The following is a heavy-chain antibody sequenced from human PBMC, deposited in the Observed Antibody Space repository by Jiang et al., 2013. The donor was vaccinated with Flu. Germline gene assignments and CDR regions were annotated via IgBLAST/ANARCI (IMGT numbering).Heavy chain of an antibody. Sequence: KPTQTLTLTCTFSGFSLRTSEVGVGWVRQSPGKALEWLALIYWDGDKRYSPSLKTRLTITKDTPKNQVVLIMTNMDPADTGTYYCAHRRAYGSGSYAPEYWGQGTLVIVSS. J-gene: IGHJ4*02. CDR3: AHRRAYGSGSYAPEY. V-gene: IGHV2-5*02. D-gene: IGHD3-10*01. CDR2: IYWDGDK. CDR1: GFSLRTSEVG.